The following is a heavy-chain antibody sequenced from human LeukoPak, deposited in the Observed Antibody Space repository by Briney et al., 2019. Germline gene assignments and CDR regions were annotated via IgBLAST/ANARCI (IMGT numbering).Heavy chain of an antibody. D-gene: IGHD3-22*01. J-gene: IGHJ3*02. Sequence: GGSLRLSCAASGFTFDDYAMNWVRQAPGQGLEWVSGITWNSDRKGYADSVKGRFTISRGKAKNSLYLQMNSLRADDMALYYCAKAGGSGYYNDAFDIWGQGTMVTVSS. CDR3: AKAGGSGYYNDAFDI. CDR1: GFTFDDYA. V-gene: IGHV3-9*03. CDR2: ITWNSDRK.